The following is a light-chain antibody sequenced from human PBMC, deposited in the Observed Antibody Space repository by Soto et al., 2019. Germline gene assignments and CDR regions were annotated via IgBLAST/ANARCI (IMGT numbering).Light chain of an antibody. CDR3: QQYDTFPPYT. CDR1: RDISVY. CDR2: DAS. J-gene: IGKJ2*01. Sequence: DIQMTQSPSSLSASIGDRVTITCQASRDISVYLNWYQHKPGKPPKLLVYDASNLQTGVPSRFSGSGSGTHFNLTISSLQPEDIATYYCQQYDTFPPYTFRQGTKLEIK. V-gene: IGKV1-33*01.